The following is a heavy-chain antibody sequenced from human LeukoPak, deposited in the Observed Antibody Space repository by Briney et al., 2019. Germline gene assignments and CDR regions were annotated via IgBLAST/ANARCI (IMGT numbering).Heavy chain of an antibody. CDR1: GGSISSGGYY. V-gene: IGHV4-31*03. CDR2: IYYSGST. CDR3: AGTYCSGGSCYKYYFDY. D-gene: IGHD2-15*01. J-gene: IGHJ4*02. Sequence: SQTLSLTCTVSGGSISSGGYYWSWIRQHPGKGLEWIGYIYYSGSTYYNPSLKSRVTISVDTSKNQFSLKLSSVTAADTAVYYCAGTYCSGGSCYKYYFDYWGQGTLVTVSS.